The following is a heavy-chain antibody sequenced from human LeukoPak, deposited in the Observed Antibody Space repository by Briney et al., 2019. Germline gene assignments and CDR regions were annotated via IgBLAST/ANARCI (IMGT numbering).Heavy chain of an antibody. J-gene: IGHJ4*02. V-gene: IGHV3-30*02. CDR2: IRYDGSNK. CDR1: GFTFSSYG. D-gene: IGHD4-17*01. CDR3: AKRPTMTTVTTPSWRVCDS. Sequence: GGSPRLSCAASGFTFSSYGMHWVRQAPGKGLEWVAFIRYDGSNKYYADSVKGRFTISRDNSKNTLYLQMNSLRAEDTAVYYCAKRPTMTTVTTPSWRVCDSWGQGTLVTVSS.